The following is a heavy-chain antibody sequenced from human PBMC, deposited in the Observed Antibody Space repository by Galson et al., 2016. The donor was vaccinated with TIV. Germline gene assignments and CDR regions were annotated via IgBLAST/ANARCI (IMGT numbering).Heavy chain of an antibody. CDR1: GVTFSSYA. CDR2: LIPMFGIT. V-gene: IGHV1-69*13. CDR3: ARSNSNNFYYMAV. Sequence: SVKVSCKASGVTFSSYAISWVRQAPGQGLEWMGGLIPMFGITNYAQRFQGRVTITADGSTSTAYMELSSLRSEDTAVYYCARSNSNNFYYMAVWGQGTTVTVSS. D-gene: IGHD2/OR15-2a*01. J-gene: IGHJ6*03.